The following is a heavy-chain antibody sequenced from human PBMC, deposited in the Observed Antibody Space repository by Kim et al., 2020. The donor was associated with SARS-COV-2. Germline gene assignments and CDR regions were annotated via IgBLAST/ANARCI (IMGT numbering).Heavy chain of an antibody. CDR2: IYYSGST. CDR1: GGSISSYY. J-gene: IGHJ5*02. D-gene: IGHD6-13*01. CDR3: ARQGEGIAHP. Sequence: SETLSLTCTVSGGSISSYYWSWIRQPPGKGLEWIGYIYYSGSTNYNPSLKSRVTISVDTSKNQFSLKLSSVTAADTAVYYCARQGEGIAHPWGQGTLVTVSS. V-gene: IGHV4-59*08.